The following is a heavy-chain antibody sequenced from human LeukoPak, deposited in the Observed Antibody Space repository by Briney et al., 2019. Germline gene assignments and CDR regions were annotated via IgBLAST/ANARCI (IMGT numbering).Heavy chain of an antibody. D-gene: IGHD3-22*01. CDR3: AREGDTYYYDSSGRSAFDI. J-gene: IGHJ3*02. V-gene: IGHV4-59*01. Sequence: SETLSLTCTVSGVSLSSYYWSWIRQPPGKGLEWIGDIYYSGSTNYNPSLKSRVTISVDTSKNQFSLKLSSVTAADTAVYYCAREGDTYYYDSSGRSAFDIWGQGTMVTVSS. CDR2: IYYSGST. CDR1: GVSLSSYY.